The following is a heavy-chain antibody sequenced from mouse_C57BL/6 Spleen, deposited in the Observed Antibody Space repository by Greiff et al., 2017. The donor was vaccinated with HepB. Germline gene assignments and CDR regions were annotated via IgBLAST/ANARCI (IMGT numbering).Heavy chain of an antibody. V-gene: IGHV5-4*01. J-gene: IGHJ2*01. Sequence: EVNVVESGGGLVKPGGSLKLSCAASGFTFSSYAMSWVRQTPEKRLEWVATISDGGSYTYYPDNVKGRFTISRDNAKNNLYLQMSHLKSEDTAMYYCARDRAGYYYFDYWGQGTTLTVSS. D-gene: IGHD3-3*01. CDR1: GFTFSSYA. CDR3: ARDRAGYYYFDY. CDR2: ISDGGSYT.